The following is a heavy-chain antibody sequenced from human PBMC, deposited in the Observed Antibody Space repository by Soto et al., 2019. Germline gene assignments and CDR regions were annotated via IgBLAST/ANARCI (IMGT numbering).Heavy chain of an antibody. CDR2: IYYSGST. CDR1: GGSISSSSYY. CDR3: TRREQQLVNFDY. J-gene: IGHJ4*02. V-gene: IGHV4-39*01. Sequence: SETLSLTCTVSGGSISSSSYYWGWIRQPPGKGLEWIGSIYYSGSTYYNPSLKSRVTISVDTSKNQFSLKLSSVTAADTAVYYCTRREQQLVNFDYWGQGTLVTVSS. D-gene: IGHD6-13*01.